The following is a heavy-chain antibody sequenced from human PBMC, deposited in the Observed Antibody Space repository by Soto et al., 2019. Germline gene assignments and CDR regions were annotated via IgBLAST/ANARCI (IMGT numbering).Heavy chain of an antibody. V-gene: IGHV3-74*01. J-gene: IGHJ4*02. CDR2: INSDGSST. Sequence: GGSLRLSCTPSGFTFRSYWMQWVRQAPGKGLVWVSWINSDGSSTSYADSVKGRFTISRDNAKNTLYLQMNSLRAEDTAVYYCASGGSSLNFDSWGQGTLVTVSS. D-gene: IGHD6-6*01. CDR1: GFTFRSYW. CDR3: ASGGSSLNFDS.